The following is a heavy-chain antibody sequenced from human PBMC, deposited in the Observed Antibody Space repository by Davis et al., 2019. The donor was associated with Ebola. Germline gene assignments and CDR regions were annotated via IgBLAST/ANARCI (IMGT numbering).Heavy chain of an antibody. CDR3: AKGTRDY. J-gene: IGHJ4*02. Sequence: GESLKISCAASGFTFSSYGMHWVRQAPGKGLEWVAVISYDGSNKYYADSVKGRFTISRDNSKNTLHLQMNSLRAEDTAVYYCAKGTRDYWGQGTLVTVSS. CDR2: ISYDGSNK. V-gene: IGHV3-30*18. CDR1: GFTFSSYG.